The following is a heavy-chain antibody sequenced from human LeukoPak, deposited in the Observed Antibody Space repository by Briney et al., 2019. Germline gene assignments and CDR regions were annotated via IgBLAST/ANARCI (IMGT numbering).Heavy chain of an antibody. CDR2: IYPGDSDT. CDR3: ATWGAMTQPGSYYFEY. V-gene: IGHV5-51*01. D-gene: IGHD2-2*01. CDR1: GYSFTSYW. Sequence: GESLKISRKGSGYSFTSYWIGWVRQMPGKGLEWMGSIYPGDSDTRYSPSFQGQVTISADKSISTAYLQWSSLKASDTAMYYCATWGAMTQPGSYYFEYWGQGTLVSVSS. J-gene: IGHJ4*02.